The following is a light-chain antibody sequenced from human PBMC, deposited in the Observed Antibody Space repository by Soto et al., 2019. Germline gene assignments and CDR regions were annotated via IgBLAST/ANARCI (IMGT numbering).Light chain of an antibody. CDR2: GAS. Sequence: EIVLTQSPGTLSLSPGRGATLSCRASQTVTTDYIAWYQQKPGQAPRLLITGASNRAIAIPDRFSGSGSGTDFTLTISKVEPEDFAVYFCQLYGIPTSITFGGGTRVDI. CDR1: QTVTTDY. CDR3: QLYGIPTSIT. J-gene: IGKJ4*01. V-gene: IGKV3-20*01.